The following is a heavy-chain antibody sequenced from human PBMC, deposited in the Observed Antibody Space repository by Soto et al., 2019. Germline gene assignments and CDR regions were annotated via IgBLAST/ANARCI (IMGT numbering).Heavy chain of an antibody. CDR2: ISYDGSNK. CDR3: AKDADTAMGYFEY. CDR1: GFTFSSYG. V-gene: IGHV3-30*18. D-gene: IGHD5-18*01. Sequence: QVQLVESGGGVVQPGRSLRLSCAASGFTFSSYGMNWVRQAPGKGLDWGAIISYDGSNKYYADSVKGRFTISRDNSKNTLYLQMNSLRAEDTAVYYCAKDADTAMGYFEYWGQGALVTVSP. J-gene: IGHJ4*02.